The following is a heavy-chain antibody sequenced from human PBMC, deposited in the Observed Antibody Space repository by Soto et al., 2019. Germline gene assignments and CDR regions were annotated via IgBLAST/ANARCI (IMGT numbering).Heavy chain of an antibody. D-gene: IGHD1-26*01. CDR2: ISHHGDKK. Sequence: QVQLVESGGGVVRPGRSLRLSCATSQFTFSDYGMHWVRQAPGKGLEWVGGISHHGDKKYYIDSVKGRFTISRDNSKKTVYLELNSLRVEDTDVYDCAKDWAGGSDKNAFDDWGRGTLVIGSS. J-gene: IGHJ4*02. CDR3: AKDWAGGSDKNAFDD. CDR1: QFTFSDYG. V-gene: IGHV3-30*18.